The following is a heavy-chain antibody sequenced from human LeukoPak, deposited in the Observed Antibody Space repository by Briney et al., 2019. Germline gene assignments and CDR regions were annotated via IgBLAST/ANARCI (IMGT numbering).Heavy chain of an antibody. CDR2: ISAYNGNT. V-gene: IGHV1-18*01. J-gene: IGHJ3*02. Sequence: ASVKVSCKASGGTFSSYAISWVRQAPGQGLEWMGWISAYNGNTNYAQKLQGRVTMTTDTSTSTAYMELRSLRSDDTAVYYCARDCSSTSCYTVDAFDIWGQGTMVTVSS. CDR1: GGTFSSYA. CDR3: ARDCSSTSCYTVDAFDI. D-gene: IGHD2-2*02.